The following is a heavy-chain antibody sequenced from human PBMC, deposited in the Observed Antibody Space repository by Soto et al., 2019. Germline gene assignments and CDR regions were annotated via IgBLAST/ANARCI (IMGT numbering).Heavy chain of an antibody. CDR3: ARDHYYGSGTFNYFDY. V-gene: IGHV1-3*01. D-gene: IGHD3-10*01. J-gene: IGHJ4*02. Sequence: SAEVSCEACGYTFTYYTMHWARHAPGQRLEWMGWINAGNGNTKYSQYFQGRVTITRDTSASTAYMELSSLRSEDTAVYYCARDHYYGSGTFNYFDYWGQGTPVTVSS. CDR1: GYTFTYYT. CDR2: INAGNGNT.